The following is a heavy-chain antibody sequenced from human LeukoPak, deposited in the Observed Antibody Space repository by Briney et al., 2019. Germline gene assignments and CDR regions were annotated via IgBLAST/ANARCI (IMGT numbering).Heavy chain of an antibody. CDR1: GGSISSGDYY. CDR3: GRGSGARNGFPWFGEGNRVDP. Sequence: SQTLSLTCTVSGGSISSGDYYWSWIRQPPGKGLEWIGYIYYSGSTYYNPSLESRVTISVDTSKNQFSLKLSAVTAADTAGYLWGRGSGARNGFPWFGEGNRVDPWGQGTLVTVSS. CDR2: IYYSGST. V-gene: IGHV4-30-4*01. D-gene: IGHD3-10*01. J-gene: IGHJ5*02.